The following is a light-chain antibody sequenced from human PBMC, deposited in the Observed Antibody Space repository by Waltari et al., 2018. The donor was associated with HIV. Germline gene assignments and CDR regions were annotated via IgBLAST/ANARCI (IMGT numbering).Light chain of an antibody. J-gene: IGLJ3*02. V-gene: IGLV2-14*03. CDR3: ASFTGDNTVM. Sequence: AVTQPASVSGLPGQSTTISCTGDDTDFSLYKFVSWYQQHSGKPPRLTLYDVDSRASGVSDRFSGSMSGNTASLTISGLRAEDEGHYYCASFTGDNTVMFGGGTEVTVL. CDR2: DVD. CDR1: DTDFSLYKF.